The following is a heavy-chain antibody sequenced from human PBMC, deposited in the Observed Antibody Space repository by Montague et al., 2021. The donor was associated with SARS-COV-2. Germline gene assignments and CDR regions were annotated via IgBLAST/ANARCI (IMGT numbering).Heavy chain of an antibody. V-gene: IGHV3-23*01. J-gene: IGHJ5*02. CDR3: AKAPDGGCSSTSCYLPNWFGP. Sequence: SLRLSCAASGFTFSSYWMSWVRQAPGKGLEWVSTINSNDVSTYYADSVKGRFTISRDNSKNTLYLQMSSLRAEDTAVYYCAKAPDGGCSSTSCYLPNWFGPWAREPWSPSPQ. CDR1: GFTFSSYW. D-gene: IGHD2-2*01. CDR2: INSNDVST.